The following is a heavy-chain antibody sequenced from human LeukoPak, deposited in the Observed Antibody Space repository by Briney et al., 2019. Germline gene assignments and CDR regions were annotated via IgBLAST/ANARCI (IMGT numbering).Heavy chain of an antibody. CDR1: GFTFSSYG. J-gene: IGHJ4*02. D-gene: IGHD6-19*01. CDR3: AKLPGIAVAGAIDY. Sequence: PGGSLRLSCAASGFTFSSYGMHWVRQAPGKGLEWVAVISYDGSNKYYADSVKGRFTISRDNSKNTLYLQMNSLRAEDTAVYYCAKLPGIAVAGAIDYWGQGTLVTVSS. CDR2: ISYDGSNK. V-gene: IGHV3-30*18.